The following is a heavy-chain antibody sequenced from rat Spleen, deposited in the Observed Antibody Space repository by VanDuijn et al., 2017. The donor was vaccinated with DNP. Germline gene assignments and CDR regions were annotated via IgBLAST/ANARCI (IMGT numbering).Heavy chain of an antibody. V-gene: IGHV5-17*01. CDR2: ISYEGSST. Sequence: EVQLVESGGGLVQPGRSLKLSCAASGFTFSDYAMAWVRQAPKKGLEWVTTISYEGSSTYYGDSVKGRFTISRDNAKSTLYLQMNSLRSEDTATYYCARQSYSSYGFDYWGQGVMVTVSS. CDR1: GFTFSDYA. CDR3: ARQSYSSYGFDY. D-gene: IGHD1-2*01. J-gene: IGHJ2*01.